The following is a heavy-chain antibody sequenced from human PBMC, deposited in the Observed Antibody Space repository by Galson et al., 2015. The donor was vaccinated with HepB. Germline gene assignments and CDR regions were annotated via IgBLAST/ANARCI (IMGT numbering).Heavy chain of an antibody. V-gene: IGHV1-3*04. CDR2: INTDNGNT. J-gene: IGHJ5*02. D-gene: IGHD4-11*01. CDR3: ARDWTTVSTGWFDP. Sequence: SVKVSCKASGYTFITYAMHWVRQAPGQRLEWMGWINTDNGNTKYSQKFQGRVTITGDTSASTIYMELSSLRSEDTALYYCARDWTTVSTGWFDPWGQGTLVTVSS. CDR1: GYTFITYA.